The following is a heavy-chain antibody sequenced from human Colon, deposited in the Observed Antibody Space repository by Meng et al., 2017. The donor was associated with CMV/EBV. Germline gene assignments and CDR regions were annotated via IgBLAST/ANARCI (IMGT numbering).Heavy chain of an antibody. Sequence: GESLKISCAASGFSISPYAMQWVRQAPGKGLEWVATISSDGTEKSYADSVKGRFIISRDNSKNTQLLEMNSLKDEDTALYFCATGGGTQAAALGVFDFWGRGTLVTVSS. D-gene: IGHD6-25*01. CDR3: ATGGGTQAAALGVFDF. J-gene: IGHJ4*02. CDR2: ISSDGTEK. CDR1: GFSISPYA. V-gene: IGHV3-30*04.